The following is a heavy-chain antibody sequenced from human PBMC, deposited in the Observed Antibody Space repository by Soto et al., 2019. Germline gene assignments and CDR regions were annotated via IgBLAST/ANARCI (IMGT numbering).Heavy chain of an antibody. Sequence: QVQLVQSGAEVKKPGSSVKVSCKASGGTFSSYTISWVRQAPGQGLEWMGRIIPILGIANYAQKFQGRVTITADKSTSTAYMELSSLRSEDTAVYYCAREREGGYDQPDYYYYYGMDVWGQGTTVTVSS. D-gene: IGHD5-12*01. J-gene: IGHJ6*02. CDR3: AREREGGYDQPDYYYYYGMDV. CDR1: GGTFSSYT. V-gene: IGHV1-69*08. CDR2: IIPILGIA.